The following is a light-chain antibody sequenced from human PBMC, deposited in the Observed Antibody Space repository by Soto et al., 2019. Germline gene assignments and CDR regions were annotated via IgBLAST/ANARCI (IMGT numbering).Light chain of an antibody. J-gene: IGLJ2*01. CDR3: LLSYSGTRV. CDR1: TGAVTSGHY. V-gene: IGLV7-46*01. Sequence: QAVVTQEPSLTVSPGGTVTLTCGSSTGAVTSGHYPYWIQQKPGQAPRTVIYDTTNKHSWTPARFSGSVLGGKAALTLSGPQPEYEADYYCLLSYSGTRVFGRGTKLTVL. CDR2: DTT.